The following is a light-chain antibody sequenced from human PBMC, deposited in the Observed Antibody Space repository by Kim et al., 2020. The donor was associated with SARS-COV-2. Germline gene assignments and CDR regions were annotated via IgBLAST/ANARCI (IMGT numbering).Light chain of an antibody. J-gene: IGKJ5*01. CDR2: RAS. Sequence: STGERATLSCRATQRIGNNYVAWFQHRPGQAPRLLIYRASTRATGIPDRFSGSGSGTDFTLTISRLEPEDFAVYYCQQNGNSPVTFGRGTRLEIK. V-gene: IGKV3-20*01. CDR3: QQNGNSPVT. CDR1: QRIGNNY.